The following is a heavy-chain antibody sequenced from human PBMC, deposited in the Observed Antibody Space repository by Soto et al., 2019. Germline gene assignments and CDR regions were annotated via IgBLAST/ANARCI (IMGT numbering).Heavy chain of an antibody. CDR2: MNPNSGNT. CDR3: AREGACGGDCYRGYYYYGMDV. V-gene: IGHV1-8*01. CDR1: GYTFTSYD. Sequence: ASVKVSCKASGYTFTSYDINWVRQATGQGLEWMGWMNPNSGNTGYAQKFQGRVTMTRNTSISTAYMELSSLRSEDTAVYYCAREGACGGDCYRGYYYYGMDVWGQGXTVTVYS. D-gene: IGHD2-21*02. J-gene: IGHJ6*02.